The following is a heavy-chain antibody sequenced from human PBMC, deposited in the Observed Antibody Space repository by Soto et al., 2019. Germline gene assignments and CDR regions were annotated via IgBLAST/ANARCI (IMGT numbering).Heavy chain of an antibody. D-gene: IGHD3-22*01. CDR2: ISAYNGDT. V-gene: IGHV1-18*01. CDR3: AGAGLNVCYESSAMVDY. J-gene: IGHJ4*02. CDR1: GYTFTSYG. Sequence: QVQLGQSGAEVKKPGASVKVSCKASGYTFTSYGISWVRQAPGQGLEWKGWISAYNGDTNYAQKLQGRAPMTTETSTRTSCIELRGLRSAATAVYYCAGAGLNVCYESSAMVDYGGQGTLVTSS.